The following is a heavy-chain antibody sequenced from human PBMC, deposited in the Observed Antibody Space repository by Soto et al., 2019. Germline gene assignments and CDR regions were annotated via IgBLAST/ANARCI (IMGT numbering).Heavy chain of an antibody. Sequence: GGSLRLSCATSGFTFSNFGMNWVRQAPGKGLEWVSHISYSSSTIFYADSVKGRFTISRDNAKRSLYLQMNSLRVEDTALYYCARAKTGYRSGWPSYWGQGTLVTVSS. CDR2: ISYSSSTI. CDR1: GFTFSNFG. D-gene: IGHD6-19*01. CDR3: ARAKTGYRSGWPSY. V-gene: IGHV3-48*01. J-gene: IGHJ4*02.